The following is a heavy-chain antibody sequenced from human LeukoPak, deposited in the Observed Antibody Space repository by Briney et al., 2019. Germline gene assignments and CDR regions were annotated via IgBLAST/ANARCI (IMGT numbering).Heavy chain of an antibody. Sequence: ASVKVPCKASGYTFTNYAMNWVRQAPGQGLEWMGWINTNTGNPTYAQGFTGRFVFSLDTSATTAYLQISSLKAEDTGVYYCARDMGGEAFDIWGQGTMVTVSS. CDR1: GYTFTNYA. CDR3: ARDMGGEAFDI. J-gene: IGHJ3*02. D-gene: IGHD3-16*01. CDR2: INTNTGNP. V-gene: IGHV7-4-1*02.